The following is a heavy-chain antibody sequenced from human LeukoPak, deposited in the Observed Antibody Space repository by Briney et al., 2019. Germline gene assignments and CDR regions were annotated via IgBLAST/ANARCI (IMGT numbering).Heavy chain of an antibody. J-gene: IGHJ5*02. CDR1: GFSDSGNY. V-gene: IGHV3-53*01. Sequence: GGSLKISWAGSGFSDSGNYMSWGGEAGGKGLDWVWVDCSGGRTYYADSVKGRFTISRDNSKNTLYLQMNSLRAEDTALYYCARDNYESSGYYSYNWFDPWGQGTLVTVSS. CDR3: ARDNYESSGYYSYNWFDP. CDR2: DCSGGRT. D-gene: IGHD3-22*01.